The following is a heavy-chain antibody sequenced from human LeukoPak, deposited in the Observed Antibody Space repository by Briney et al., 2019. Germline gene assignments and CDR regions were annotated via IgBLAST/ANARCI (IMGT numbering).Heavy chain of an antibody. Sequence: GRSLRLSCTASGFTFGDYAMSWFRQAPGKGLEWVGFIRSKAYGGTTEYAASVKGRFTISRNDSKSIAYLQMNSLKTEDTAVYYCTRDGIGVYGKGSGFDYWGQGALVTVSS. CDR2: IRSKAYGGTT. V-gene: IGHV3-49*03. CDR3: TRDGIGVYGKGSGFDY. CDR1: GFTFGDYA. D-gene: IGHD5/OR15-5a*01. J-gene: IGHJ4*02.